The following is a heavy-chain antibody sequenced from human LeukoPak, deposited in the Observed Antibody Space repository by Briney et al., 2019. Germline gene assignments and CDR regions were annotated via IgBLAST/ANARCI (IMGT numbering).Heavy chain of an antibody. CDR3: ARHSGRWLRTFFDY. V-gene: IGHV1-69*13. D-gene: IGHD6-19*01. CDR2: IIPIFGTA. CDR1: GGTFSSYA. Sequence: ASVKVSCKASGGTFSSYAISWVRQAPGQGLEWMGGIIPIFGTANYAQKFQGRVTITADESTSTAYMELSSLRSEDTAVYYCARHSGRWLRTFFDYWGKGTLVTVSS. J-gene: IGHJ4*02.